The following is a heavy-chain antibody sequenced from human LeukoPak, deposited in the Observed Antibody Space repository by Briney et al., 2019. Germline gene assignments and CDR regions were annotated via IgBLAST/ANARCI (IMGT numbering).Heavy chain of an antibody. V-gene: IGHV3-48*03. J-gene: IGHJ4*02. Sequence: GGSLRLSCAVSGFTFSSYEMNWVHQAPGKGLEWVSYISRSGSTIYYADSVKGRFTISRDNAKNSLYLQMNSLRVEDTAVYYCARDRDCSGGSCYFFGTDYWGQGTLVTVSS. CDR1: GFTFSSYE. CDR3: ARDRDCSGGSCYFFGTDY. CDR2: ISRSGSTI. D-gene: IGHD2-15*01.